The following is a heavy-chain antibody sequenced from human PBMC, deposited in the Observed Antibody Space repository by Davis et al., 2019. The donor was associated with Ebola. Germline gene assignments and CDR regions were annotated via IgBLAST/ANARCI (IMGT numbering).Heavy chain of an antibody. CDR1: GFTVSSNY. Sequence: GGSLRLSCAASGFTVSSNYMSWVRQAPGKGLEWVSSISGSGGSTYYADSVKGRFTISRDNSKKTLYLQMNSLRAEDTAVYYCAKVDYGGNSPDYWGQGTLVTVSS. CDR3: AKVDYGGNSPDY. D-gene: IGHD4-23*01. CDR2: ISGSGGST. V-gene: IGHV3-23*01. J-gene: IGHJ4*02.